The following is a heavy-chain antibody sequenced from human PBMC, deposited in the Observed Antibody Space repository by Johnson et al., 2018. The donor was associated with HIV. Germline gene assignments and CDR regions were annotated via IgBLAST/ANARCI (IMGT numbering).Heavy chain of an antibody. CDR3: ARGTPYGGNSWDFDI. J-gene: IGHJ3*02. CDR2: INSDGSSP. V-gene: IGHV3-74*01. CDR1: GFTFSSYW. Sequence: VQLVESGGGLVQPGGSLRLSCAASGFTFSSYWMHWVRQAPGKGLVWVSRINSDGSSPSYADSVKGRFTISRDNAKNTLYLQMNSLRAEDTAVYYCARGTPYGGNSWDFDIWGQGTMVTVSS. D-gene: IGHD4-23*01.